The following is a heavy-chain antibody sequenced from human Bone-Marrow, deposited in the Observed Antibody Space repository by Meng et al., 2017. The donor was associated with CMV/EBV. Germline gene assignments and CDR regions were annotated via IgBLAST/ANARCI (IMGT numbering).Heavy chain of an antibody. CDR1: GGSISSGDYY. CDR2: IYYSGST. J-gene: IGHJ3*02. V-gene: IGHV4-30-4*08. CDR3: ARNLLPDYYDSSGYYYSYDAFDI. D-gene: IGHD3-22*01. Sequence: LRLSCTVSGGSISSGDYYWSWIRQPPGKGLEWIGYIYYSGSTYYNPSLKSRVTISLDTSKNQFSLKLSSVTAADTAVYYCARNLLPDYYDSSGYYYSYDAFDIWGQGTMVTVAS.